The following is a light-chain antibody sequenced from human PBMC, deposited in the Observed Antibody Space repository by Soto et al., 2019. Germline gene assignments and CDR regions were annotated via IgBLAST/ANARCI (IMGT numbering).Light chain of an antibody. CDR1: QSVSSSY. Sequence: EIVLTQSPGTLSLSPGERATLSCRASQSVSSSYLAWYQQKPGQAPRLLIYGASSRVTGIPDRLSGSVSGTYFTPSISRLENDEFAMYYCRQYGSSPITFGQGTRLEIK. J-gene: IGKJ5*01. V-gene: IGKV3-20*01. CDR2: GAS. CDR3: RQYGSSPIT.